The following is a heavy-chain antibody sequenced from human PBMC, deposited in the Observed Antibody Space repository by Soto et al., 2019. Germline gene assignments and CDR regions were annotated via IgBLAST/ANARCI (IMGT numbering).Heavy chain of an antibody. Sequence: GGSLRLSCAASGFTFGDYYMSWIRQAPGKGLEWVSYISSSGSSTYYVDSVRGRFTISSDNAKNSLYLQMDSLGAEDTAVYYCTTVSTAWAFDIWGQGTMVTVSS. D-gene: IGHD4-17*01. J-gene: IGHJ3*02. V-gene: IGHV3-11*01. CDR3: TTVSTAWAFDI. CDR2: ISSSGSST. CDR1: GFTFGDYY.